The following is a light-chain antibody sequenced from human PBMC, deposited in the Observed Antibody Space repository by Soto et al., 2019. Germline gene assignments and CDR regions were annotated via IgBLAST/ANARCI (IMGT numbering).Light chain of an antibody. CDR3: QQYYSTPLT. J-gene: IGKJ4*01. V-gene: IGKV4-1*01. CDR2: WAS. Sequence: DIVMTQSPDSLAVSLGERATINCKSSQSVLYSSNNKNYLAWYQQKPGQPPKLLIYWASTRESGVPDRFSSSGSGTDFTLTISSLQAADVAVYYCQQYYSTPLTFGGGTKVEIK. CDR1: QSVLYSSNNKNY.